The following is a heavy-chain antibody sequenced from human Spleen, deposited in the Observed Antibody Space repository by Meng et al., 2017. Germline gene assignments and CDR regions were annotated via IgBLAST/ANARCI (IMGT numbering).Heavy chain of an antibody. CDR2: IYYTGST. D-gene: IGHD3-9*01. CDR3: ARVLYDILTGYLWFDP. J-gene: IGHJ5*02. CDR1: GGSISSSSYY. Sequence: GSLRLSCTVSGGSISSSSYYWGWIRRPPGRGLEWIGTIYYTGSTYYNPSLKSRVTISVDTSKNQFSLRLSSVTAADTAVYYCARVLYDILTGYLWFDPWGQGTLVTVSS. V-gene: IGHV4-39*07.